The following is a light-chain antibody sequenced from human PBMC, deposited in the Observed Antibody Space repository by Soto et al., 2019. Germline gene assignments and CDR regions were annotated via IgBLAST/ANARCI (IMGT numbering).Light chain of an antibody. J-gene: IGKJ1*01. CDR3: QQYGSYPGT. Sequence: EIVLTQSPGTLSLSPGERATLSCRASQSVSSSYLAWYQQKPGQAPRLLIYGASSRATGIPDRFSGSGSGTDFTLTISRLEPEDFAVYYWQQYGSYPGTFGQGTKVEIK. V-gene: IGKV3-20*01. CDR1: QSVSSSY. CDR2: GAS.